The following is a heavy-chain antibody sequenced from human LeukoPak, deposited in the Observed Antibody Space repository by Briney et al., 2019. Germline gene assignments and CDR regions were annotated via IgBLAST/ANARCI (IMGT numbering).Heavy chain of an antibody. CDR3: AKTRMWNLRLDS. J-gene: IGHJ4*02. CDR1: GFGFSINA. Sequence: GGSLRLSCAASGFGFSINAMTWVRQAPGKGLEWVSTVSADGVATYYADSVKGRFAISREHSKDTVYLQMGSLRGRDTAVYYCAKTRMWNLRLDSWGQGTLVAVSS. V-gene: IGHV3-23*01. CDR2: VSADGVAT. D-gene: IGHD1-1*01.